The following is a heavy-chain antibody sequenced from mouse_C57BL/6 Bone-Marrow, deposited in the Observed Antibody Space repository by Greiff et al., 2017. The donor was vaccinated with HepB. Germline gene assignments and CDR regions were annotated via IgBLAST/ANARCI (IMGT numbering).Heavy chain of an antibody. CDR2: IYPRSGNT. D-gene: IGHD1-1*01. CDR1: GYTFTSYG. Sequence: VQLVESGAELARPGASVKLSCKASGYTFTSYGISWVKQRTGQGLEWIGEIYPRSGNTYYNEKFKGKATLTADKSSSTAYMELRSLTSEDSAVYFCARAETTGYFDVWGTGTTVTVSS. V-gene: IGHV1-81*01. CDR3: ARAETTGYFDV. J-gene: IGHJ1*03.